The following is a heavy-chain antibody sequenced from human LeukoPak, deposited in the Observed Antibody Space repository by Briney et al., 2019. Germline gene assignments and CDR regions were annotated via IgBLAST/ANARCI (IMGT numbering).Heavy chain of an antibody. CDR1: GLTFDDYA. Sequence: GRSLRLSCAASGLTFDDYAMHWVRQAPGKGLEWVSGISWNSGSVVYADSVKGRFTISRDNAKNSVYLKMNSLRAEDMALYFCAKESSYGFGYWYFGLGAVAPWSLSPQ. CDR3: AKESSYGFGYWYFGL. J-gene: IGHJ2*01. CDR2: ISWNSGSV. V-gene: IGHV3-9*03. D-gene: IGHD5-18*01.